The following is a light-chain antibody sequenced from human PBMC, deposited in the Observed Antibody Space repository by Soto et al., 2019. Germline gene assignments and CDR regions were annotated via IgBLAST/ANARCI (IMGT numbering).Light chain of an antibody. CDR2: GAS. Sequence: EIVLTQSPGTLSLSPGEGATLSCRTSQSISSSYLSWFQQRPGQAPRVLIYGASNRASGIPDRFSGSGSGTRFPFHISSLEPEDFAVYYCQYYGRSPPYTFGQGTKLDIK. CDR3: QYYGRSPPYT. J-gene: IGKJ2*01. CDR1: QSISSSY. V-gene: IGKV3-20*01.